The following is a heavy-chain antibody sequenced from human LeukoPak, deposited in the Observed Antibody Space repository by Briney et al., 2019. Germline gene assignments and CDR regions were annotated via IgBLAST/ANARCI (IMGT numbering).Heavy chain of an antibody. Sequence: PGGSLRLSCAASGFTFSDYYMSWIRQAPGKGLEWVSAISGSGGSTYYADSVKGRFTISRDNSKNTLYLQMNSLRAEDTAVYYCAKDAGNYCSSTSCYEYFQHWGQGTLVTVSS. J-gene: IGHJ1*01. CDR3: AKDAGNYCSSTSCYEYFQH. CDR2: ISGSGGST. CDR1: GFTFSDYY. V-gene: IGHV3-23*01. D-gene: IGHD2-2*01.